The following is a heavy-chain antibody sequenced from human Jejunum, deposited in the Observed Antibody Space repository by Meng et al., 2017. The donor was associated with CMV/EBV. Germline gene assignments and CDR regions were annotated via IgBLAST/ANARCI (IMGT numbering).Heavy chain of an antibody. V-gene: IGHV1-46*01. CDR3: ARRFCSSSSCSLDY. CDR2: INPSGGST. D-gene: IGHD2-2*01. J-gene: IGHJ4*02. Sequence: GYTFTSFYIRWVRQAPGQGLEWMGIINPSGGSTNYAQKVQGRVTMTRDTSTSTVYMELSSLRSEDTAVYYCARRFCSSSSCSLDYWGQGTLVTVSS. CDR1: GYTFTSFY.